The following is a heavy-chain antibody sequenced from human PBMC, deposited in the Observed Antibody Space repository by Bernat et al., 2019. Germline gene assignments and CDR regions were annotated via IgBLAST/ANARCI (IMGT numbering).Heavy chain of an antibody. CDR2: ISAYNGNT. V-gene: IGHV1-18*04. J-gene: IGHJ6*02. D-gene: IGHD4-17*01. CDR3: AGGPRGTTVTISDPNDYYYGMDV. CDR1: GYTFTSYG. Sequence: QVQLVQSGAEVKKPGASVKVSCKASGYTFTSYGISWLRQAPGQGLEWMGWISAYNGNTNYAQKLQGRVTMTTDTSTSTAYMELRSLRSDDTAVYYCAGGPRGTTVTISDPNDYYYGMDVWGQGTTVTVSS.